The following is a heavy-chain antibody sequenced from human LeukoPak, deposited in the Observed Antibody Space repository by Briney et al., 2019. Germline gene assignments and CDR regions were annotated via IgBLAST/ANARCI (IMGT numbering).Heavy chain of an antibody. CDR1: GDTFSNYD. CDR2: IIPVFDTA. Sequence: GSSVKVPCKASGDTFSNYDVTWVRQAPGQGLEWMGRIIPVFDTAKYAQNFQGRVTMTTDESSSTAYMELYSLRSEDTAVYYCALSAEKQLVYFDFWGQGTLVTVSS. D-gene: IGHD6-13*01. CDR3: ALSAEKQLVYFDF. J-gene: IGHJ4*02. V-gene: IGHV1-69*05.